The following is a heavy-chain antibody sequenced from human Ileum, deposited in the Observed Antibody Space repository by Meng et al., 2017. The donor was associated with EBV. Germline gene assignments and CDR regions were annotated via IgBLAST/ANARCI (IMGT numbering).Heavy chain of an antibody. CDR1: GFSFSDHY. CDR2: IRDSGSAL. Sequence: VRLGESGGGLVQPGGSLGLSCAASGFSFSDHYMSWFRQDPGKGLEWIAFIRDSGSALFYADSVKGRFTISRDNGKKSLYLEMDSLRVEDSAVYYCARDRIATSGTLGSFDLWGQGTLVTVSS. J-gene: IGHJ5*02. V-gene: IGHV3-11*01. D-gene: IGHD6-13*01. CDR3: ARDRIATSGTLGSFDL.